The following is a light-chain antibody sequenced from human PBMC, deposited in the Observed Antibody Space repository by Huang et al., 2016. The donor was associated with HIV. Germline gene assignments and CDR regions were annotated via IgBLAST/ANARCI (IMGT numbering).Light chain of an antibody. CDR2: WSA. CDR1: QSVLDNSNNKNC. V-gene: IGKV4-1*01. CDR3: HQYYNTPYT. J-gene: IGKJ2*01. Sequence: DIVMTQSPDSLAVSLGERATINCKSSQSVLDNSNNKNCLAWFQQKPGQPPKLLIYWSASRESGVPDRFSGSGSGTDFTLTISSLQAEDVAVYYCHQYYNTPYTFGQGTKLEIK.